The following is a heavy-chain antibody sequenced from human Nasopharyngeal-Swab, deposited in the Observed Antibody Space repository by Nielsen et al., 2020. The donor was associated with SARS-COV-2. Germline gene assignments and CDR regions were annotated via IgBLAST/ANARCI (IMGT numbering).Heavy chain of an antibody. CDR2: ISYDGSNK. D-gene: IGHD3-16*01. Sequence: GESLKISYAASGFTFSSYAMHWVRQAPGKGLEWVAVISYDGSNKYYADSVKGRFTISRDNSKNTLYLQMNSLRAEDTAVYYCARAFGFGGVDYWGQGTLVTVSS. V-gene: IGHV3-30-3*01. J-gene: IGHJ4*02. CDR3: ARAFGFGGVDY. CDR1: GFTFSSYA.